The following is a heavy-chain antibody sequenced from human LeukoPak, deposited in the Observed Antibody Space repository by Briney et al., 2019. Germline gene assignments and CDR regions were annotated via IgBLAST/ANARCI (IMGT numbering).Heavy chain of an antibody. J-gene: IGHJ4*02. CDR1: GGSISGHY. D-gene: IGHD3-3*01. CDR2: IYSSGST. V-gene: IGHV4-59*11. CDR3: ARVPTIFGVAMYYFDY. Sequence: KPSETLSLTCSVSGGSISGHYWTWIRQPPGKGLEWIGYIYSSGSTNYNSSLKSRVTISEDTSKNQFSLRVRSVTAADTAVYYCARVPTIFGVAMYYFDYWGQGNLVTVSS.